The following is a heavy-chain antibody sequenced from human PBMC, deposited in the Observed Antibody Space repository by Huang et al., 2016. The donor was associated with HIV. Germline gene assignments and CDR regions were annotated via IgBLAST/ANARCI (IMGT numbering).Heavy chain of an antibody. V-gene: IGHV1-2*06. D-gene: IGHD4-4*01. Sequence: QVQLVQSGAGVKKPGASVKVSCKASGYPFADNYMHWLRQAPGQGLEWMGRINPNGGGTKYAQKFQGRVTMTGDMSISTAYMELSSLRSDDTAVYFCARDIGTLTTFDYWGQGTLVTVSS. CDR2: INPNGGGT. J-gene: IGHJ4*02. CDR3: ARDIGTLTTFDY. CDR1: GYPFADNY.